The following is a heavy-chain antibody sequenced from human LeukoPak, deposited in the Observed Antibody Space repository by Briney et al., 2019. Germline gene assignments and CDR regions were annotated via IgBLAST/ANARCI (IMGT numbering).Heavy chain of an antibody. Sequence: GGSLRLSCAASGFTFSYYWMGWVRQAPGKGLEWVANIQQDGSETYYVDSVKGRFTISKDNSKNSLFLQMNSLRAEDTAVYYCARDGGRNFDYWGQGTLVTVSS. V-gene: IGHV3-7*01. CDR3: ARDGGRNFDY. CDR1: GFTFSYYW. CDR2: IQQDGSET. J-gene: IGHJ4*02.